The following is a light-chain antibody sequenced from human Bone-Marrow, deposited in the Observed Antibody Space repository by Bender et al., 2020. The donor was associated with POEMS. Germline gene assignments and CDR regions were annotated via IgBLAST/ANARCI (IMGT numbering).Light chain of an antibody. CDR2: GND. CDR1: SSNIGGNA. CDR3: SAWDGILNGWV. V-gene: IGLV1-44*01. J-gene: IGLJ3*02. Sequence: QSVLTQPPSASGTPGQRVTISCSGSSSNIGGNAVNWWQQLPGTAPKLLIYGNDQRPPGGPDRFSGCKSGTSAPLAISGLQSEDEADYFCSAWDGILNGWVFGGGTELTVL.